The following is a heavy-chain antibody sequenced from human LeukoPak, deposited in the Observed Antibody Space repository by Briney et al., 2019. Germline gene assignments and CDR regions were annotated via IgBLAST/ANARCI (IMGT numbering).Heavy chain of an antibody. CDR2: INHSGST. CDR1: GGSLSGYY. CDR3: ARDGYYYGSGSYYPPSYYFDY. J-gene: IGHJ4*02. V-gene: IGHV4-34*01. Sequence: PSETLSLTCAVYGGSLSGYYWSWIRQPPGKGLEWIGEINHSGSTNYNPSLKSRVTISVDTSKNQFSLKLSSVTAADTAVYYCARDGYYYGSGSYYPPSYYFDYWGQGTLVTVSS. D-gene: IGHD3-10*01.